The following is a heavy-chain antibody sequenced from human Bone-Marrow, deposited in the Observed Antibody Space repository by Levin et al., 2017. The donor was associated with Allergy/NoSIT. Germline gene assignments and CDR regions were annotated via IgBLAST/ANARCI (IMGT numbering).Heavy chain of an antibody. CDR1: GFTFSRYG. Sequence: GESLKISCAASGFTFSRYGMSWVRQAPGKGLEWVSALSGSGGSTYYADAVKGRFTVSRDNSKNTLFLQMDSVRGERKAVYYCAKDRGWYGAGFDTWGQATMVTASS. V-gene: IGHV3-23*01. D-gene: IGHD6-19*01. CDR2: LSGSGGST. J-gene: IGHJ3*01. CDR3: AKDRGWYGAGFDT.